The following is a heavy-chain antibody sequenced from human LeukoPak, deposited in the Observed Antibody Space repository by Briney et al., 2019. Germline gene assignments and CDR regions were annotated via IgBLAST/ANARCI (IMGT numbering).Heavy chain of an antibody. D-gene: IGHD2-2*01. J-gene: IGHJ3*02. Sequence: GGSLRLSCAASGFTFSSYGMHWVRQAPGKGLEWVAVIWYDGSNKYYADSVKGRFTISRDNSKNTLYLQMNSLRAEDTAVYYYANGRYCSSTSCWEDAFNIWGQGTMVTVSS. CDR1: GFTFSSYG. CDR3: ANGRYCSSTSCWEDAFNI. V-gene: IGHV3-33*06. CDR2: IWYDGSNK.